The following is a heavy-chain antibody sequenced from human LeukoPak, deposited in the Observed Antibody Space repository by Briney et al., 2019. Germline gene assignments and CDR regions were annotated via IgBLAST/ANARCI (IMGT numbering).Heavy chain of an antibody. CDR2: IYYSGST. CDR3: GRGVVGESGSFTY. J-gene: IGHJ4*02. V-gene: IGHV4-59*01. CDR1: GDSISGFY. Sequence: SSETLSLTCTVSGDSISGFYWSWIRQPPGKGLEWIGYIYYSGSTNYNPSLKSRVTISVDTSKNQFSLKLTSVTAAATAVYYCGRGVVGESGSFTYWVKGTLATVS. D-gene: IGHD2-15*01.